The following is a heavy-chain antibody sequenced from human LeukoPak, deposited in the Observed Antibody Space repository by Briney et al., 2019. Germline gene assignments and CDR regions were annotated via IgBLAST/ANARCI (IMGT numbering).Heavy chain of an antibody. J-gene: IGHJ4*02. CDR1: GYTFTTSA. Sequence: ASVKVSCKASGYTFTTSAINWVRQAPGQGLEWMGWINTNTGNPTYAQGFTGRFVFSLDTSVSTAYLQISSLTAEDTAVYYCARGPFVGGSGSYQFDYWGQGTLVTVSS. D-gene: IGHD3-10*01. CDR3: ARGPFVGGSGSYQFDY. CDR2: INTNTGNP. V-gene: IGHV7-4-1*02.